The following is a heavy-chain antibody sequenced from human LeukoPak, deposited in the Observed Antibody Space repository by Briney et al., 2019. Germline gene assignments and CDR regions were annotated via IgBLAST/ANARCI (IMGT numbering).Heavy chain of an antibody. D-gene: IGHD2-2*01. V-gene: IGHV1-69*01. CDR1: GGTFSSYA. CDR2: IIPISGTA. Sequence: SVKVSCKASGGTFSSYAISWVRQAPGQGLEWMGGIIPISGTANYAQKFQGRVTITADESTSTAYMELSSLRSEDTAIYYCATYCSSANCYIWGYYFDYWGQGTLVAVSS. J-gene: IGHJ4*02. CDR3: ATYCSSANCYIWGYYFDY.